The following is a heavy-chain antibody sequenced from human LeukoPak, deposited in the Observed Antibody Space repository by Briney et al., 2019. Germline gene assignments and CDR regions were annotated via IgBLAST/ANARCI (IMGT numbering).Heavy chain of an antibody. CDR3: ARAPGSAYYPYYYMDV. D-gene: IGHD6-19*01. CDR2: IYYTGST. J-gene: IGHJ6*03. CDR1: GGSISSGSYY. Sequence: SEALSLTCTVSGGSISSGSYYWSWIRQPPGKGLEWIGYIYYTGSTDYNPSLKSRVTISVDTSKSQFSLNLNSVTAADTAEYYCARAPGSAYYPYYYMDVWGKGTTVTVSS. V-gene: IGHV4-61*01.